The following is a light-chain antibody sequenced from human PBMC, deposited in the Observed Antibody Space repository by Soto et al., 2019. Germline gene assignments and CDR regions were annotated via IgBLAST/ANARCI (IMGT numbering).Light chain of an antibody. CDR3: MQSLQTPLT. V-gene: IGKV2D-29*02. CDR1: QSLLHADGKTY. J-gene: IGKJ4*01. Sequence: DIVMTQTPLSLSVTPGQPASISCKSSQSLLHADGKTYFYWYLQKPGQSPQLLIYEASRRLSGVPDKFSGSGSGTDFTLKISRVEADDVGVYYCMQSLQTPLTFGGGTKVEIK. CDR2: EAS.